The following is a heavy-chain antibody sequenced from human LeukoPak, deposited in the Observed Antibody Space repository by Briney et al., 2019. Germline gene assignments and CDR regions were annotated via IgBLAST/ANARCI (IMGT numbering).Heavy chain of an antibody. CDR1: GFTFSSYA. J-gene: IGHJ4*02. CDR2: ISGSGGST. D-gene: IGHD6-13*01. V-gene: IGHV3-23*01. CDR3: AKDYSSSWSLAYYFDY. Sequence: GGSLRLSCAASGFTFSSYAMSWVRQAPGKGLEWVSAISGSGGSTYYADSVKGRFTISRDNSKNTLYLQMNCLRAEDTAVYYCAKDYSSSWSLAYYFDYWGQGTLVTVSS.